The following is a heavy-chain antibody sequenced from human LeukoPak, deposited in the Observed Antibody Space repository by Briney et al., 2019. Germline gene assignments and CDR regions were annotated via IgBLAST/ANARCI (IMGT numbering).Heavy chain of an antibody. J-gene: IGHJ4*02. CDR3: AKEPPAPLGRYSSSAFDY. CDR2: ISSSSSYI. V-gene: IGHV3-21*04. Sequence: GGSLRLSCAASGFTFSSYSMNWVRQAPGKGLEWVSSISSSSSYIYYADSVKGRFTISRDNAKNSLYLQMNSLRAEDTAVYYCAKEPPAPLGRYSSSAFDYWGQGTLVTVSS. D-gene: IGHD6-6*01. CDR1: GFTFSSYS.